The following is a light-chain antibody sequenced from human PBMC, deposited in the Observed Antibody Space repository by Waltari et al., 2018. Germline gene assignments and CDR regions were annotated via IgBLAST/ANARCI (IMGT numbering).Light chain of an antibody. CDR2: GAS. CDR1: QDVSTW. CDR3: QQTDSFPLT. Sequence: DIQMTQSPSSVSASVGDRVTLSCRASQDVSTWLAWYQQKPGKAPNHLIYGASTLQSGVPSRFSGRGSGTEFTLTINGLQPEDFATYYCQQTDSFPLTFGGGTRVEIK. V-gene: IGKV1-12*01. J-gene: IGKJ4*01.